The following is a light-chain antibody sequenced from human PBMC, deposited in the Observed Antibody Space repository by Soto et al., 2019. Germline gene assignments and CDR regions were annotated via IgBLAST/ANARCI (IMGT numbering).Light chain of an antibody. Sequence: VVLTQSPLSLPVTLGQPASISCRSSQSLVFSDGNTYLSWFHQRPGQSPRRLIYKVSNRDSGVPDRFSGSGSGTDFTLKISRVEAEDVGVYYCMQALQTLTFGGRTKVDIK. CDR2: KVS. CDR1: QSLVFSDGNTY. J-gene: IGKJ4*01. V-gene: IGKV2-30*01. CDR3: MQALQTLT.